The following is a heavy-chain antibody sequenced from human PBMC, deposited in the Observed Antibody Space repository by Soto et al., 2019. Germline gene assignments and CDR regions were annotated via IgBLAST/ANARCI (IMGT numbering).Heavy chain of an antibody. Sequence: SVKVSCKASGFTFTRSAVQWVRQARGQRLEWIGWIVVGSGNTNYAQKFQERVTITRDMSTSTAYMELSSLRYEDTAVYYCAAEVAAAGTLADYWGQGTLVTVSS. CDR3: AAEVAAAGTLADY. CDR2: IVVGSGNT. CDR1: GFTFTRSA. J-gene: IGHJ4*02. V-gene: IGHV1-58*01. D-gene: IGHD6-13*01.